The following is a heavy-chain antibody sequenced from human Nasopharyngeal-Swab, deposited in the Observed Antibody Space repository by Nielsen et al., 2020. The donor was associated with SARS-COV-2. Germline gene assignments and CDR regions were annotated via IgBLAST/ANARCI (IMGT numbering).Heavy chain of an antibody. CDR2: INPNTAGT. Sequence: ASVKVSCKASGYTFTDHYIQWVRQAPGQGLEWTGRINPNTAGTNYAQNVQGRVTLTRDMSISTAYMELNRLRSGDTAVYFCARDNYYNSSGYYSPDYWGQGTLVTVSS. CDR1: GYTFTDHY. CDR3: ARDNYYNSSGYYSPDY. V-gene: IGHV1-2*06. J-gene: IGHJ4*02. D-gene: IGHD3-22*01.